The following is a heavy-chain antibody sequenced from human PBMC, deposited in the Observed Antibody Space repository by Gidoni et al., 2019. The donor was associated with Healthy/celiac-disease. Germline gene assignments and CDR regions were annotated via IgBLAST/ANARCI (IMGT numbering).Heavy chain of an antibody. CDR3: ARVMAVAGTGYNWFDP. D-gene: IGHD6-19*01. Sequence: QVQLVQSGAEVTKPGASVKVSCKASGYTFPSYGISWVRQAPGQGLEWMGWISAYNGNTNYAQKLQGRVTMTTDTSTSTAYMELRSLRSDDTAVYYCARVMAVAGTGYNWFDPWGQGTLVTVSS. V-gene: IGHV1-18*01. CDR2: ISAYNGNT. CDR1: GYTFPSYG. J-gene: IGHJ5*02.